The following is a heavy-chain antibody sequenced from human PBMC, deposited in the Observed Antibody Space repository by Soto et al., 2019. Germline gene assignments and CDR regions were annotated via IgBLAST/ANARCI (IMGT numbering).Heavy chain of an antibody. CDR3: ARSKNGGYYFDY. J-gene: IGHJ4*02. D-gene: IGHD3-10*01. CDR1: GGSIISYY. Sequence: SETLSLTCTVSGGSIISYYWSWIRQPPGKGLEWIGYIYYSGSTNYNPSLKSRVTISVDTSKNQFSLKLSSVTAADTAVYYCARSKNGGYYFDYWGQGTLVTVSS. V-gene: IGHV4-59*08. CDR2: IYYSGST.